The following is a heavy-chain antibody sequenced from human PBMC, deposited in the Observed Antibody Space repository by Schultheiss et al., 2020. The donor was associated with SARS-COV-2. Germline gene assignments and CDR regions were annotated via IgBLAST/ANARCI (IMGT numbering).Heavy chain of an antibody. V-gene: IGHV4-59*08. CDR3: ARALSGGYSGYEYYYYYMDV. Sequence: SETLSLTCTVSGGSISSYHWSWIRQPPGKGLEWIGYIYYSGSTNYNPSLKSRVTISVDTSKNQFSLKLSSVTAADTAVYYCARALSGGYSGYEYYYYYMDVWGKGTTVTVSS. CDR1: GGSISSYH. D-gene: IGHD5-12*01. J-gene: IGHJ6*03. CDR2: IYYSGST.